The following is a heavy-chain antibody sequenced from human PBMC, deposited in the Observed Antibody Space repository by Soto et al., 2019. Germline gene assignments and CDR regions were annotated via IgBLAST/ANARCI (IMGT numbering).Heavy chain of an antibody. CDR2: TSGSGNTE. CDR3: VKGEYCVGRNCEFFYDSSRHSVPNYFDA. CDR1: GGSFRCFG. J-gene: IGHJ4*02. Sequence: PGGSLRLSCVASGGSFRCFGMSWVRQAPGKGLEWVGGTSGSGNTEYYADFVKGRLTIPRDNPKNTLYLNMHSQRAEDTAIYFCVKGEYCVGRNCEFFYDSSRHSVPNYFDAWGLGTLVTVSS. V-gene: IGHV3-23*01. D-gene: IGHD2-2*01.